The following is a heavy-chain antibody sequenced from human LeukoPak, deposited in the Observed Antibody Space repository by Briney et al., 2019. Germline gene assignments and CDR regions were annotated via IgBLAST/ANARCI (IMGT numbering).Heavy chain of an antibody. V-gene: IGHV3-23*01. Sequence: RGSLRLSCAASGFTFSTYAMSWVRQAPGKGLEWVSAIRGSGGSTYYADSVKGRFTISRDNSKNTLYLQMNSLRAEDTAVYYCAKDLLGVGYSNHILDYWGQGTLVTVSS. CDR3: AKDLLGVGYSNHILDY. J-gene: IGHJ4*02. D-gene: IGHD4-11*01. CDR1: GFTFSTYA. CDR2: IRGSGGST.